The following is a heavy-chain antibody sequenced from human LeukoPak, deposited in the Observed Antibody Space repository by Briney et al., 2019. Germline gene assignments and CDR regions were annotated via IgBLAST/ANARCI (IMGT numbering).Heavy chain of an antibody. CDR2: IYYSGST. Sequence: PSETLSLTCAVYGGSFSGYYWSWIRQPPGKGLEWIGYIYYSGSTYYNPSLKSRVTISVDTSKNHFSLKLSSVTAADTAVYYCARDYDSSGYYHRGWYFDLWGRGALVTVSS. J-gene: IGHJ2*01. D-gene: IGHD3-22*01. V-gene: IGHV4-30-4*08. CDR3: ARDYDSSGYYHRGWYFDL. CDR1: GGSFSGYY.